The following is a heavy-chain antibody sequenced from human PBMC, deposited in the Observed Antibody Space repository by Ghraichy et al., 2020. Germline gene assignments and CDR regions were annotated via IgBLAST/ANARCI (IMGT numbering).Heavy chain of an antibody. Sequence: GESLNISCAASGFTFSDYYMSWIRQAPGKGLEWVSYISSSSSYTNYADSVKGRFTISRDNAKNSLYLQMNSLRAEDTAVYYCATLTPRVTRLFDYWGQGTLVTVSS. CDR3: ATLTPRVTRLFDY. J-gene: IGHJ4*02. D-gene: IGHD4-17*01. V-gene: IGHV3-11*06. CDR2: ISSSSSYT. CDR1: GFTFSDYY.